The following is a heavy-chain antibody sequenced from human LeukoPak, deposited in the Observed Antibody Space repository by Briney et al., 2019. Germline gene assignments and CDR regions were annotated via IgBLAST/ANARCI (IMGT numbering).Heavy chain of an antibody. CDR1: GFTFSSYE. D-gene: IGHD3-22*01. Sequence: GGSLRLSCAASGFTFSSYEMNWVRQAPGKGLEWVSYISSSGSSIYYADSVKGRFTISRDNAKNSLYLQMNSLRAEDTAVYYCARRSALIHYYYDRSGYYFADGGEGTLVTVSA. CDR2: ISSSGSSI. CDR3: ARRSALIHYYYDRSGYYFAD. V-gene: IGHV3-48*03. J-gene: IGHJ4*02.